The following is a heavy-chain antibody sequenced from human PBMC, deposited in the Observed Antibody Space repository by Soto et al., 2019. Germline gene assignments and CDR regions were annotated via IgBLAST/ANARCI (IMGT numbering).Heavy chain of an antibody. CDR1: GGSISSYD. D-gene: IGHD4-17*01. J-gene: IGHJ4*02. V-gene: IGHV4-59*01. CDR2: IYYSGST. Sequence: SETLSLTCTVSGGSISSYDWSWTRQPPGKGLEWIGYIYYSGSTNYNPSLKSRGTISVDTSKNQFSLKLSSVTAADTAVYYCARRYGASFDYWGQGTLVTVSS. CDR3: ARRYGASFDY.